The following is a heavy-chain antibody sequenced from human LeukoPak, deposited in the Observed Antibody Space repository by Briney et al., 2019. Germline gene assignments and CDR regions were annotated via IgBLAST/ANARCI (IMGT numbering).Heavy chain of an antibody. CDR3: ARPYWGFFGAYYFDY. CDR1: GFTFDDYG. D-gene: IGHD3-3*01. CDR2: INWNGGST. Sequence: GGSLRLSCAASGFTFDDYGMSWVRQAPGKGLEWVSGINWNGGSTGYADSVKGRFTISRDNAKNSLYLQMNSLRAEDTALYYCARPYWGFFGAYYFDYWGQGTLVTVSS. J-gene: IGHJ4*02. V-gene: IGHV3-20*04.